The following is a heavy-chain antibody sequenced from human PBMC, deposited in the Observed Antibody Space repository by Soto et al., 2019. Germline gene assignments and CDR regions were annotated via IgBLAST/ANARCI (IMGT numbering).Heavy chain of an antibody. D-gene: IGHD1-26*01. V-gene: IGHV4-30-4*01. CDR3: ARDTSRLHMDAFDI. CDR2: IYYSGST. CDR1: GGSISRGDYY. Sequence: SETLSRTCTVSGGSISRGDYYWSWIRQPPGKGLEWIGYIYYSGSTYHNPSLKSRVTISVDTSKNQFSLKLSSVTAADTAVYYGARDTSRLHMDAFDIWGQGSMVTISS. J-gene: IGHJ3*02.